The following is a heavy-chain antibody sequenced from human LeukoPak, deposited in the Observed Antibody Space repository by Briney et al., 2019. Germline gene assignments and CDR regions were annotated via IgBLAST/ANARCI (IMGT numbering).Heavy chain of an antibody. V-gene: IGHV4-34*01. Sequence: SETLSLTCAVYGGSFSGYYWSWIRQPPGKGLEWIGEINHSGSTNYNPSLKSRVTISVDTSKNQFSLKLSSVTAADTAVYYCARVGEGYCSSTSCPFDYWGQGTLVTVSS. CDR1: GGSFSGYY. CDR3: ARVGEGYCSSTSCPFDY. D-gene: IGHD2-2*01. CDR2: INHSGST. J-gene: IGHJ4*02.